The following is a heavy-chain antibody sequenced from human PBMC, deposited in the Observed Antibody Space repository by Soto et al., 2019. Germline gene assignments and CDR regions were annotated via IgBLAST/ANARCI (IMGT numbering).Heavy chain of an antibody. CDR2: IRSKANSYAT. CDR3: TRHVTDSSSWSRDLIDYYYYYMDV. D-gene: IGHD6-13*01. CDR1: GFTFNGSA. J-gene: IGHJ6*03. V-gene: IGHV3-73*01. Sequence: GGSLRLSCSASGFTFNGSAMHWVRQASGKGLEWVGRIRSKANSYATAYAASVKGRFTISRDDSKNTAYLQMNSLKTEDTAVYYCTRHVTDSSSWSRDLIDYYYYYMDVWGKGTTVTVSS.